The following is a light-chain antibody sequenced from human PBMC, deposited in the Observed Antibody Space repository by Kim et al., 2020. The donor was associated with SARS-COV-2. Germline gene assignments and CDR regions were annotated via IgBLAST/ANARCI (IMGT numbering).Light chain of an antibody. J-gene: IGLJ3*02. Sequence: QLVLTQSPSASASLGASVKLTCTLSSGHSSYDIAWHQQRPEKGPRYLMKLNSDGSHSKGDGIPDRFSGSSSGAERYLTISSLQSEDEADYYCQTWGTGIRVFGGGTKL. CDR3: QTWGTGIRV. V-gene: IGLV4-69*01. CDR1: SGHSSYD. CDR2: LNSDGSH.